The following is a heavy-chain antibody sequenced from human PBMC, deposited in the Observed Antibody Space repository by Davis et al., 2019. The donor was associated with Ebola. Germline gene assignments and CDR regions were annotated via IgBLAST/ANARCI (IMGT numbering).Heavy chain of an antibody. CDR1: GFTFSTYA. Sequence: PGGSLRLSCAGSGFTFSTYAMTWVRQAPGKGLEWVSRISGSGGDPHYADSVKGRFTISRDNSKNTLYLQMNSLRAEDTAVYYCARLLIGSGYFFDYWGQGTLVTVSS. V-gene: IGHV3-23*01. CDR2: ISGSGGDP. D-gene: IGHD3-22*01. CDR3: ARLLIGSGYFFDY. J-gene: IGHJ4*02.